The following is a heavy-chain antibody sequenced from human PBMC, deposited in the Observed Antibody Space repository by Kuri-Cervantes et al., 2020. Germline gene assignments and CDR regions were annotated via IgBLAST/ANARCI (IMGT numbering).Heavy chain of an antibody. Sequence: SETLSLTCTVSGGSISSYYWSWIRQPAGKGLEWIGRIYTSGNTNYNPSLKSRVTISVDKSKNQFSLKLRSVTAADTAVYYCARVTRRRGYSYGQPEDYYYYYMDVWGKGTTVTVSS. D-gene: IGHD5-18*01. CDR3: ARVTRRRGYSYGQPEDYYYYYMDV. CDR2: IYTSGNT. V-gene: IGHV4-4*07. CDR1: GGSISSYY. J-gene: IGHJ6*03.